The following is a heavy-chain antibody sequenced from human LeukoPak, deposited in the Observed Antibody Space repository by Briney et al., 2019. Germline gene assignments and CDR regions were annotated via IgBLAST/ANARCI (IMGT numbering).Heavy chain of an antibody. V-gene: IGHV3-23*01. CDR1: GFTFSTYA. J-gene: IGHJ4*02. Sequence: PGGSLRLSCAASGFTFSTYAMNWVRQAPGKGLEWVLTIGGSGGPTYYADSVKGRFTISRDNSKNTLFLQMNSLRADDTAVYYCARTVHLDYWGQGTLVTVSS. CDR3: ARTVHLDY. CDR2: IGGSGGPT. D-gene: IGHD1-1*01.